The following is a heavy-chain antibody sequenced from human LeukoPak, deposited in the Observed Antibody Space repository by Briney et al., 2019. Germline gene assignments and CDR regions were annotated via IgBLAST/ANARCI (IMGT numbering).Heavy chain of an antibody. D-gene: IGHD5-12*01. CDR3: ARVPAAGRSGRNNWFDP. V-gene: IGHV4-61*02. J-gene: IGHJ5*02. CDR2: IYTSGST. Sequence: PSETLSLTCTVSGGSISSGSYYWSWIRQPAGEGLEWIGRIYTSGSTNYNPSLKSRVTISVDTSKNQFSLKLSSVTAADTAVYYCARVPAAGRSGRNNWFDPWGQGTLVTVSS. CDR1: GGSISSGSYY.